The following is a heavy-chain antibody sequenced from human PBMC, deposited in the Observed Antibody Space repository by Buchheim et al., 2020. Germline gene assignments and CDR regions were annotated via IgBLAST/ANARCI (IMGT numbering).Heavy chain of an antibody. CDR2: ISGSGDTT. V-gene: IGHV3-23*01. Sequence: EVQLLESGGGLVQPGGSLRLSCAASGFTFSSYAMSWVRQAPGKGLEWVSGISGSGDTTYYADSLKGRFTISRDNSKNTLYLQMNSQRAEDTAVYYCAKHSTSSSDYFFDYWGQGTL. CDR3: AKHSTSSSDYFFDY. D-gene: IGHD6-6*01. J-gene: IGHJ4*02. CDR1: GFTFSSYA.